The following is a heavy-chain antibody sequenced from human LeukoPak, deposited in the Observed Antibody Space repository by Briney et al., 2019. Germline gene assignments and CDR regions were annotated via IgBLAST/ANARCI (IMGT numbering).Heavy chain of an antibody. J-gene: IGHJ4*02. Sequence: GGSLRLSCAASGFTFSAYWMSWVRQAPGKGLEWVANIKQDGSEKYYVDSVRGRFTISRDNAKNSLYLQMNSLRAEDTAVYYCARISIANYFDYWGQGTLVTVSS. D-gene: IGHD6-6*01. CDR3: ARISIANYFDY. CDR2: IKQDGSEK. CDR1: GFTFSAYW. V-gene: IGHV3-7*01.